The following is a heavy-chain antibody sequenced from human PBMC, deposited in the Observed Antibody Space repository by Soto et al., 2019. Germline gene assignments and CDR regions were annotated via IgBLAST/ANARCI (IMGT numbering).Heavy chain of an antibody. CDR3: ARRWGTTFDF. V-gene: IGHV4-59*08. CDR1: GGSISSYY. J-gene: IGHJ4*02. CDR2: IYYSGST. D-gene: IGHD3-16*01. Sequence: QVQLQESGPGLVKPSETLSLNCTVSGGSISSYYWSWIRQPPGKGLEWIGYIYYSGSTNYNPSLKSRVTISVDTSKSQFSMKLSSVTAADTDVYYCARRWGTTFDFWGQGTLVTVSP.